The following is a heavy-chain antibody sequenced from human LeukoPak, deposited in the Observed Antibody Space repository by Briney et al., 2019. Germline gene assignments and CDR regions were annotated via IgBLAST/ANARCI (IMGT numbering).Heavy chain of an antibody. CDR3: ARPTYYYDSSGYYSPNWFDP. CDR2: IYYSGST. D-gene: IGHD3-22*01. V-gene: IGHV4-59*12. J-gene: IGHJ5*02. Sequence: SETLSLTCTVSGGSISSYYWSWIRQPPGKGLEWIGYIYYSGSTNYNPSLKSRVTISVDTSKNQFSLKLSSVTAADTAVYYCARPTYYYDSSGYYSPNWFDPWGQGTLVTVSS. CDR1: GGSISSYY.